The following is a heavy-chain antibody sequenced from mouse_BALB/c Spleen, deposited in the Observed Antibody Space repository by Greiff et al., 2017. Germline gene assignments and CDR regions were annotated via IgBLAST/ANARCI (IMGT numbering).Heavy chain of an antibody. CDR2: IAPGSGST. CDR3: AREREYYFDY. V-gene: IGHV1S41*01. J-gene: IGHJ2*01. CDR1: GYTFTSYW. Sequence: DLVKPGASVKLSCKASGYTFTSYWINWIKQRPGQGLEWIGRIAPGSGSTYYNEMFKGKATLTVDTSSSTAYIQLSSLSSEDSAVYFCAREREYYFDYWGQGTTLTVSS.